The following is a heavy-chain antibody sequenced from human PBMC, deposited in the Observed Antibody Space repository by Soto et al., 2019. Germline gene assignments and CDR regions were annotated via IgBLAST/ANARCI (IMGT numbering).Heavy chain of an antibody. D-gene: IGHD4-4*01. J-gene: IGHJ4*02. CDR3: ARGPPLSYMTTVTTRGDY. V-gene: IGHV4-34*01. CDR2: INHSGST. CDR1: GGSFSGYY. Sequence: QVQLQQWGAGLLKPSETLSLTCAVYGGSFSGYYWSWIRQPPGKGLEWIGEINHSGSTNYNPSLKSRVTISVDTSKNQFSLKLSSVTAADTAVYYCARGPPLSYMTTVTTRGDYWGQGTLVTVSS.